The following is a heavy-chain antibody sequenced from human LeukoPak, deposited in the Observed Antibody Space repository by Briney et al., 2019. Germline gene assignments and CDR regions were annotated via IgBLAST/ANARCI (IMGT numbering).Heavy chain of an antibody. V-gene: IGHV4-38-2*02. CDR2: IYHSGST. J-gene: IGHJ4*02. CDR3: ARDGGYCSSTSCYTAITYFDY. CDR1: LNSISRGYY. Sequence: PSETLSLTCTVSLNSISRGYYWGWIRQPPGKGLEWIGSIYHSGSTYYNPSLKSRVTISVDTSKNQLSLKLRFVPAADTAVYYCARDGGYCSSTSCYTAITYFDYWGQGTLVAVSS. D-gene: IGHD2-2*02.